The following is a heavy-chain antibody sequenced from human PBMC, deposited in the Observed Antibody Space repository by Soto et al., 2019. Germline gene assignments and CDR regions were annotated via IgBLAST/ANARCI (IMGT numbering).Heavy chain of an antibody. CDR1: GYSFTSYW. CDR2: IDPSDSYT. V-gene: IGHV5-10-1*01. J-gene: IGHJ6*02. D-gene: IGHD2-15*01. CDR3: ANLGYCSGGSCPAQYYYYYGMDV. Sequence: ESLKISCKGSGYSFTSYWISWVRQMPGKGLEWMGRIDPSDSYTNYSPSFQGHVTISADKSISTAYLQWSSLKASDTAMYYCANLGYCSGGSCPAQYYYYYGMDVWGQGTTVTVSS.